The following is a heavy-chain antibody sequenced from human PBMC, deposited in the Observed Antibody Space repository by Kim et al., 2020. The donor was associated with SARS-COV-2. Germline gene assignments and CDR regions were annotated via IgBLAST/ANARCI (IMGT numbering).Heavy chain of an antibody. J-gene: IGHJ6*02. CDR1: GFTFSSYW. CDR3: ARFGVSYGVDV. CDR2: IKPDGSKQ. Sequence: GGSLRLSCEVSGFTFSSYWMTWVRQAPGKGLVWLAQIKPDGSKQDYVEFVKGRFTISRDNAKNSLYLQMNSVSPEDTAVYYCARFGVSYGVDVWGQGTTVTVFS. V-gene: IGHV3-7*01. D-gene: IGHD3-10*01.